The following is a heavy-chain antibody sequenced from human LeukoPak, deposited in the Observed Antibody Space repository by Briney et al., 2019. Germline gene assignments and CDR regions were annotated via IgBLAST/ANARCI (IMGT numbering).Heavy chain of an antibody. J-gene: IGHJ6*03. CDR3: AREQQLPPIYYYYMDV. D-gene: IGHD6-13*01. Sequence: PSETLSLTCTVSGGSISGGSYYWNWIRQPAEKGLEWIGRIYPSGSTNYNPSLRSRVTISVDTSKDQFSLKLTSVTAADTAVYYCAREQQLPPIYYYYMDVWGKGTTVTVSS. V-gene: IGHV4-61*02. CDR1: GGSISGGSYY. CDR2: IYPSGST.